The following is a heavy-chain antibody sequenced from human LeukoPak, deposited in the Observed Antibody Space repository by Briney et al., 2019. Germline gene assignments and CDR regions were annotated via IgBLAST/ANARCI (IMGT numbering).Heavy chain of an antibody. Sequence: GGSLRLSCAASGLTFSSYAMTWVRQAPGKGLEWVSAIGDSGRNTYYADSVRGRFTISRDNSRNTLYLQMNSLRAEDTAIYYCAKDPMVRGATYDSWGQGTLVSVSS. J-gene: IGHJ4*02. CDR3: AKDPMVRGATYDS. CDR2: IGDSGRNT. CDR1: GLTFSSYA. D-gene: IGHD3-10*01. V-gene: IGHV3-23*01.